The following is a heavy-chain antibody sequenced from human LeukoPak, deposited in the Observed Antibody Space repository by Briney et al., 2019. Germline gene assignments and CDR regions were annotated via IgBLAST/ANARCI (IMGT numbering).Heavy chain of an antibody. V-gene: IGHV4-4*02. CDR2: IHRAGRT. D-gene: IGHD3-9*01. CDR1: GVSISSSEW. Sequence: SETLSLTCAVSGVSISSSEWWIWVRQPPGQGLEWIGEIHRAGRTRYNPSLKSRVTISMDYSKNQFSLKLTSVTAADTAIYYCGKTDIYFNPIDFWGPGSLVTVSS. J-gene: IGHJ4*02. CDR3: GKTDIYFNPIDF.